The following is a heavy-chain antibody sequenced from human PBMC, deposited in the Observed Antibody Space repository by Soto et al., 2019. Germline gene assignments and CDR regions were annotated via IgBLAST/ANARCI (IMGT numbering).Heavy chain of an antibody. CDR2: IYYSGST. CDR3: ARDRVGATKGPAN. J-gene: IGHJ4*02. D-gene: IGHD1-26*01. Sequence: SETLSLTCTVSGGSISSSSYYWGWIRQPPGKGLEWIGSIYYSGSTYYNPSLKSRVTISVDTSKNQFSLKLSSVTAADTAVYYCARDRVGATKGPANWGQGTLVTVSS. CDR1: GGSISSSSYY. V-gene: IGHV4-39*07.